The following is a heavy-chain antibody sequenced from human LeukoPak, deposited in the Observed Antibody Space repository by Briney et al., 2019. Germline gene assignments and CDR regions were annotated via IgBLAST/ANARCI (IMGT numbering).Heavy chain of an antibody. CDR1: GFTFDNYA. CDR2: ISCSSGSI. Sequence: SGGSLRLSCAASGFTFDNYAMHWVRQAPGKGLEWVSCISCSSGSIGYADSVKGRFTISRDNTKNSLYLQMNSLRAEDMALYCCAKGRGIAIFGAVINWGQGTLVTVSS. CDR3: AKGRGIAIFGAVIN. J-gene: IGHJ4*02. D-gene: IGHD3-3*01. V-gene: IGHV3-9*03.